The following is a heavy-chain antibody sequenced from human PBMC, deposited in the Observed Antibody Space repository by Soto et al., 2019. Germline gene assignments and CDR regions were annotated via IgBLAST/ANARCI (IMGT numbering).Heavy chain of an antibody. Sequence: SLALFCAADGFSFVNYPLDWVRQAPGKGLEWVSGLSGSGTSTYYADSVKGRFTISRDNSRDTLFLQMNSLTADDTAVYYCAKSTTNGVLFNPSDSWGQGAPVPASS. V-gene: IGHV3-23*01. D-gene: IGHD2-8*01. CDR3: AKSTTNGVLFNPSDS. J-gene: IGHJ5*01. CDR1: GFSFVNYP. CDR2: LSGSGTST.